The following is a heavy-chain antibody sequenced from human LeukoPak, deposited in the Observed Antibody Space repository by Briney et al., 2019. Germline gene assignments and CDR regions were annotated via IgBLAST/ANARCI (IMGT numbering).Heavy chain of an antibody. J-gene: IGHJ6*04. CDR2: ISYDGSNK. CDR3: AELGITMIGGV. V-gene: IGHV3-30*18. CDR1: GFTFSSYG. D-gene: IGHD3-10*02. Sequence: GGSLRLSCAASGFTFSSYGMHWVRQAPGKGLEWVAVISYDGSNKYYADSVKGRFTISRDNAKNSLYLQMNSLRAEDTAVYYSAELGITMIGGVWGKGTTATISS.